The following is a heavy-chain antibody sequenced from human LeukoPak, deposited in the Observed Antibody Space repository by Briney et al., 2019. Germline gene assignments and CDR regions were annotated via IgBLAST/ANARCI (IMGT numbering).Heavy chain of an antibody. V-gene: IGHV1-46*01. Sequence: ASVKVSCKASGYTFTSYYMHWVRQAPGQGLEWMGIINPSGGSTSYAQKFQGRVTMTRDMSTSTVYMELSSLRSEDTAVYYCTTENGDILTGYYSYFDYWGQGTLVTVSS. D-gene: IGHD3-9*01. CDR1: GYTFTSYY. J-gene: IGHJ4*02. CDR3: TTENGDILTGYYSYFDY. CDR2: INPSGGST.